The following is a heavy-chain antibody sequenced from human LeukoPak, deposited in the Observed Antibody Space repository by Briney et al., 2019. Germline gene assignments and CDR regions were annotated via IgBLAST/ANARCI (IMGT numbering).Heavy chain of an antibody. Sequence: GGSLRLSCAASGFTVSSNYMSWVRQAPGKGLEWVSVIYSAGNTYYADSVQGRFTMSREDPENTLYLQMNSLRAEDTAVYYCARAHDRGYYYGFDYWGQGTLVTVSS. CDR2: IYSAGNT. CDR3: ARAHDRGYYYGFDY. D-gene: IGHD3-22*01. CDR1: GFTVSSNY. V-gene: IGHV3-66*01. J-gene: IGHJ4*02.